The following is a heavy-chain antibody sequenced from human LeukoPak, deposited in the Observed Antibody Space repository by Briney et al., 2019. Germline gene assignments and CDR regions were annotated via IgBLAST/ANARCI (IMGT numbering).Heavy chain of an antibody. D-gene: IGHD5-18*01. CDR3: AREAYSYGFDY. V-gene: IGHV4-59*02. CDR2: IYYSGST. J-gene: IGHJ4*02. Sequence: SETLSLTCTVSGGSVSSYYWNWIRQPPGKGLEWIGYIYYSGSTKYNPSLKSRVTISVDTSKNQFSLKLSSVTAADTAVYYCAREAYSYGFDYWGQGALVTVSS. CDR1: GGSVSSYY.